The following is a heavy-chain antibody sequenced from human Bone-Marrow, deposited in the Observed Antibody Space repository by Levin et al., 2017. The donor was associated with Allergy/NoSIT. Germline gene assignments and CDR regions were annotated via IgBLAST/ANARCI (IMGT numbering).Heavy chain of an antibody. J-gene: IGHJ4*02. Sequence: GGSLRLSCVVSGFTFNTYWMSWVRQAPGKGPEWVANIKQDGSEKYYLDSVRGRFSVSRDNSKNSLFLQLNNLRADDTAVYYCARYDYGSFDHWGQGTQVTVSS. CDR3: ARYDYGSFDH. CDR1: GFTFNTYW. CDR2: IKQDGSEK. D-gene: IGHD3-10*01. V-gene: IGHV3-7*01.